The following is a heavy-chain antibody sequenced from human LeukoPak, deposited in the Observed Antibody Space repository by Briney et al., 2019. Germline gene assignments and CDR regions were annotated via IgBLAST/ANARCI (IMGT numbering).Heavy chain of an antibody. CDR1: GFTFSSYW. J-gene: IGHJ4*02. CDR2: IKQDGSEK. D-gene: IGHD3-3*01. Sequence: GGSLRLSCAASGFTFSSYWMSWVRQPPGKGLEWVANIKQDGSEKYYVDSVKGRFTISRDNAKNSLYLQMNSLRAEDTAVYYCARETHSYYDFWSGYSKGGHFDYWGQGTLVTVSS. CDR3: ARETHSYYDFWSGYSKGGHFDY. V-gene: IGHV3-7*01.